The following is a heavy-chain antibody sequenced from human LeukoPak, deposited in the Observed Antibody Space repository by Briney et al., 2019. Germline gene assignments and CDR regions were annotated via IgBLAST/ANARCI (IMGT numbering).Heavy chain of an antibody. CDR1: GGSISSGGYS. V-gene: IGHV4-30-2*01. CDR3: ARDAGSFDY. Sequence: SQTLSLTCAVSGGSISSGGYSWSWIRQPPGKGLEWIGYVYHSGSTYYNPSLKSRVTISVDRSKNQFSLKLSSVTAADTAVYYCARDAGSFDYWGQGTLVTVSS. CDR2: VYHSGST. J-gene: IGHJ4*02. D-gene: IGHD6-25*01.